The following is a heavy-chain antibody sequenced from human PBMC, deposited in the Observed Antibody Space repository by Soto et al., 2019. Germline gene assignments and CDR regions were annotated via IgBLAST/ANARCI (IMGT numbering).Heavy chain of an antibody. V-gene: IGHV1-3*01. CDR1: GYTFTSYA. Sequence: QVQLVQSGAEVKKPGASVKVSCKASGYTFTSYAMHWVRQAPGQRLEWMGWINAGNGNTKYSQKFQGRVTITRDTYASTDYMELSSLRSEDTAVYYCARERGANWSYVISGFDPWGQGTLVTVSS. J-gene: IGHJ5*02. D-gene: IGHD1-7*01. CDR2: INAGNGNT. CDR3: ARERGANWSYVISGFDP.